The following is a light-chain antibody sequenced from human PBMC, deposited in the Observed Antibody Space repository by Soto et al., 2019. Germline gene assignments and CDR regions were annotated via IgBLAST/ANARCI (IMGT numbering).Light chain of an antibody. J-gene: IGKJ1*01. V-gene: IGKV4-1*01. CDR2: WAS. CDR3: HQSHSDSWT. Sequence: DIVMTQSPDSLAVSLGERATINCKSSQTVLRNSNNKNYLAWYQQIPGQPPKLLISWASTRESGVPDRFSGSGSATDFTLTISSVQAEDVAVYYCHQSHSDSWTFGQGTKVEIK. CDR1: QTVLRNSNNKNY.